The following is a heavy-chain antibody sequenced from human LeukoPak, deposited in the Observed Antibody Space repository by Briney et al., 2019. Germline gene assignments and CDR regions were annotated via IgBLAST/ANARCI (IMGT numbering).Heavy chain of an antibody. J-gene: IGHJ4*02. CDR2: IYHSGST. Sequence: PSETLSLTCAVSGGSISSSNWWSWVRQPPEKGLEWIGEIYHSGSTYSNPSLQSRVTMSVDTSKSQFSLKLTSVTAADTAVYYCARAGSSWSYDYWGQGTLVTVSS. V-gene: IGHV4-4*02. CDR3: ARAGSSWSYDY. CDR1: GGSISSSNW. D-gene: IGHD6-13*01.